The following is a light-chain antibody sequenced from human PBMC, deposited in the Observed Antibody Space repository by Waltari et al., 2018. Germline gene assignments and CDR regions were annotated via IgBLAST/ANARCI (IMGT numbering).Light chain of an antibody. CDR1: QSVSSY. Sequence: EIVLTQSPATLSLSPVERATISCRASQSVSSYLAWYQQKPGQAPRLLIDDASNRATGIPARFSGSGSGTDFTLTISSLEPEDFAVYYCQQRSNWRVTFGQGTKLEIK. V-gene: IGKV3-11*01. J-gene: IGKJ2*01. CDR2: DAS. CDR3: QQRSNWRVT.